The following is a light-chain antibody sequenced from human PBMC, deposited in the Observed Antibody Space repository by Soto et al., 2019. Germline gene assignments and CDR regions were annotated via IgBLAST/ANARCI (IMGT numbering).Light chain of an antibody. CDR2: DAS. CDR1: QNIRNL. V-gene: IGKV1-5*01. Sequence: DIQLTQSPSTLSAAVGDSVTITCRASQNIRNLLAWYQQKPGKAPKPLIYDASTLQTGVPSRFSGSGSGSEFNFTITGLQPDDFATYFCKQYNTYATFGQGTRLEIK. CDR3: KQYNTYAT. J-gene: IGKJ5*01.